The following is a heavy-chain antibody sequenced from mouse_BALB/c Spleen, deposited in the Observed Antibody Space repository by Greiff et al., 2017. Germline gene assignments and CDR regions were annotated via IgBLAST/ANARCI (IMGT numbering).Heavy chain of an antibody. J-gene: IGHJ3*01. CDR3: ASPYDYEWFAY. D-gene: IGHD2-4*01. CDR2: INSNGGST. V-gene: IGHV5-6-3*01. Sequence: EVHLVESGGGLVQPGGSLKLSCAASGFTFSSYGMSWVRQTPDKRLELVATINSNGGSTYYPDSVKGRFTISRDNAKNTLYLQMSSLKSEDTAMYYCASPYDYEWFAYWGQGTLVTVSA. CDR1: GFTFSSYG.